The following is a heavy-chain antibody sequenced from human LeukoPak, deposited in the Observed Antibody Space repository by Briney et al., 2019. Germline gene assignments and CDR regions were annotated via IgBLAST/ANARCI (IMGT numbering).Heavy chain of an antibody. CDR2: IHPNDGGT. J-gene: IGHJ5*02. V-gene: IGHV1-46*02. D-gene: IGHD2-15*01. CDR3: ARGDIDH. Sequence: WASVKVSCKTSGYTFNIYYVQWVRQAPGQGLEWMGVIHPNDGGTTYAQKFQGRIIMTSDTSTSTIYMELSSLKSVDTAVYYCARGDIDHWGQGTLVTVSS. CDR1: GYTFNIYY.